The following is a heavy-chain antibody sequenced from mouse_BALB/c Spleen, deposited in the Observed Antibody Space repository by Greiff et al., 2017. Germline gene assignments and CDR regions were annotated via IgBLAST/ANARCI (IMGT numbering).Heavy chain of an antibody. CDR1: GYSFTSYW. J-gene: IGHJ1*01. CDR3: TRKDYFWYFDV. D-gene: IGHD1-1*01. V-gene: IGHV1-5*01. Sequence: VQLQQSGTVLARPGASVKMSCKASGYSFTSYWMHWVKQRPGPGLEWIGAIYPGNSDTSYNQKFKGKAKLTAVTSASTAYMELSSLTNEDSAVYYCTRKDYFWYFDVWGAGTTVTVSS. CDR2: IYPGNSDT.